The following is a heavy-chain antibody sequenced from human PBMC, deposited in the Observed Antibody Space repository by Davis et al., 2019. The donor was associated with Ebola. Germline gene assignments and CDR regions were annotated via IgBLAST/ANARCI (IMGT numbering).Heavy chain of an antibody. V-gene: IGHV3-48*04. J-gene: IGHJ4*02. CDR1: EFTFSDHS. Sequence: GESLKISCAASEFTFSDHSMNWVRQAPGKGLEWISYISGGSRTIFYADSVKGRFTISRDNAKNTLYLQMNSLRAEDTAVYYCARGSSSWSPLDYWGQGTLVTVSS. D-gene: IGHD6-13*01. CDR2: ISGGSRTI. CDR3: ARGSSSWSPLDY.